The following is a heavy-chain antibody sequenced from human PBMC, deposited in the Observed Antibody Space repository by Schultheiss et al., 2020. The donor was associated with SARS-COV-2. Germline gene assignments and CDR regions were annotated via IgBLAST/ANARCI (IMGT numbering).Heavy chain of an antibody. J-gene: IGHJ6*02. Sequence: SETLSLTCAVSGYSISSGYYWGWIRQPPGQGLEWIGYIYYSGSTYYNPSLKSRVTISADTSKNQFSLELSAVTAADTAVYYCAREADYYGMDVWGQGTTVTVSS. CDR2: IYYSGST. V-gene: IGHV4-38-2*02. CDR1: GYSISSGYY. CDR3: AREADYYGMDV.